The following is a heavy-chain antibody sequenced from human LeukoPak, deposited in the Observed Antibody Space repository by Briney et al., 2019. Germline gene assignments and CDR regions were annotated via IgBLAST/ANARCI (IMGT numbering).Heavy chain of an antibody. V-gene: IGHV3-7*01. J-gene: IGHJ4*02. CDR3: ATPTAGTWHFDY. CDR1: GFTFSSYW. D-gene: IGHD1-1*01. CDR2: IKQDASER. Sequence: GGSLRLSCAASGFTFSSYWMTWVRQAPGKGLEWVANIKQDASERYYVDSVKGRFTITRDNAKNSLYLQMNSLRAEDTAVYYCATPTAGTWHFDYWGQGTLVTVSS.